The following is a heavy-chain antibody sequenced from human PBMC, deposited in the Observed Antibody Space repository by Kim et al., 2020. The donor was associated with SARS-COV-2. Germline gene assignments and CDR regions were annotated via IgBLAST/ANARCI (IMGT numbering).Heavy chain of an antibody. Sequence: NYAPKCQGRVTMTGDTSISTAYMELSRLTSDETAVYYCPRDGFSGAAFDSWGQGTLVTVSS. V-gene: IGHV1-2*02. CDR3: PRDGFSGAAFDS. D-gene: IGHD3-10*01. J-gene: IGHJ5*01.